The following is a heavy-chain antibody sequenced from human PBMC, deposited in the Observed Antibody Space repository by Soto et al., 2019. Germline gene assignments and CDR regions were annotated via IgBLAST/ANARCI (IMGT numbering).Heavy chain of an antibody. CDR1: GFIVSNTY. D-gene: IGHD6-13*01. V-gene: IGHV3-9*01. Sequence: PGGSLRLSCAASGFIVSNTYMSWVRQAPGKGLEWVSGISWNSGSIGYADSVKGRFTISRDNAKNSLYLQMNSLRAEDTALYYCAKDKGAAAVNAFDIWGQGTMVTVSS. CDR2: ISWNSGSI. J-gene: IGHJ3*02. CDR3: AKDKGAAAVNAFDI.